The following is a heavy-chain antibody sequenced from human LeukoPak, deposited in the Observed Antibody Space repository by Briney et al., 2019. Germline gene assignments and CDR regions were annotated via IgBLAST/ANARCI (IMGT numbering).Heavy chain of an antibody. CDR3: ARVPSASYYYDGSGYPPHDAFDI. CDR1: GGSFSGYY. D-gene: IGHD3-22*01. V-gene: IGHV4-34*01. Sequence: SETLSLTCAVYGGSFSGYYWSWIRQPPRKGLEWIGEINHSGSTNYNPSLKSRVTISVDTSKNQFSLKLSSVTAADTAVYYCARVPSASYYYDGSGYPPHDAFDIWGQGTMVTVSS. CDR2: INHSGST. J-gene: IGHJ3*02.